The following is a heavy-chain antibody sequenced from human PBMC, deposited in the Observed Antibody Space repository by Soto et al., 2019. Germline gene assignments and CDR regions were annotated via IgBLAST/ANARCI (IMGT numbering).Heavy chain of an antibody. V-gene: IGHV3-30*18. J-gene: IGHJ4*02. Sequence: ESGGGVVQPGRSLRLSCAASGFTFSSYGMHWVRQAPGKGLEWVAVISYDGSNKYYADSVKGRFTISRDNSKNTLYLQMNSLRAEDTAVYYCAKDEDSGYDLSVCDYWGQGTLVTVSS. CDR3: AKDEDSGYDLSVCDY. D-gene: IGHD5-12*01. CDR2: ISYDGSNK. CDR1: GFTFSSYG.